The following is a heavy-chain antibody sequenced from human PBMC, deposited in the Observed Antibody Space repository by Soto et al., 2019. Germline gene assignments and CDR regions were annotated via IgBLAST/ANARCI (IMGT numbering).Heavy chain of an antibody. V-gene: IGHV4-30-2*01. D-gene: IGHD5-12*01. CDR1: GGSISSGGYS. CDR3: ASNRGGYSGVDYYY. CDR2: IYHSGST. Sequence: QLQLQESGSGLVKPSQTLSLICAVSGGSISSGGYSWSWIRQPPGKGLEWIGYIYHSGSTYSNPSLNSRVTISVGMSKNQFSLKLSSVTAADTAVYYCASNRGGYSGVDYYYWGQGTLVTVSS. J-gene: IGHJ4*02.